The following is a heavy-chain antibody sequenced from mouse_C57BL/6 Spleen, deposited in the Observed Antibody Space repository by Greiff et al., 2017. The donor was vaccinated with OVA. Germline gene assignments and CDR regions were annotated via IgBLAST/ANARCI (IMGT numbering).Heavy chain of an antibody. D-gene: IGHD1-1*01. CDR3: AKGAYGSPFDY. J-gene: IGHJ2*01. Sequence: QVQLRQSGPGLVAPSQSLSIPCTVSGFSLTSYGVSWVRQPPGKGLEWLGVICGDGSTTYHSALISRLSISKDNSKSQVFLKLNSLQTDDTATYYCAKGAYGSPFDYWGQGTTLTVAS. V-gene: IGHV2-3*01. CDR1: GFSLTSYG. CDR2: ICGDGST.